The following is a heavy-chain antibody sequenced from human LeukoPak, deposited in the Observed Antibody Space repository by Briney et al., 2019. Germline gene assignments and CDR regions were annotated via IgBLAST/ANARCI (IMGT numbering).Heavy chain of an antibody. CDR3: ARVYITRRGPVDTAMGNFDY. Sequence: PSETLSLTCTVSGGSISSSNYYWGWIRQPPGKGLEWIGSIYYSGSTYYNPSLKSRVTISVDTSKNQFSLKLSSVTAADTAVYYCARVYITRRGPVDTAMGNFDYWGQGTLVTVSS. V-gene: IGHV4-39*07. D-gene: IGHD5-18*01. CDR2: IYYSGST. J-gene: IGHJ4*02. CDR1: GGSISSSNYY.